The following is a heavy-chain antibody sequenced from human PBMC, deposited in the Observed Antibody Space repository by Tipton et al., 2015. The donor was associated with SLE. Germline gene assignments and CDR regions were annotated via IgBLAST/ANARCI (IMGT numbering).Heavy chain of an antibody. D-gene: IGHD3-16*01. CDR2: MYYGGST. CDR3: ARDVGGGHAFDI. CDR1: GFTFGDYA. V-gene: IGHV4-59*01. J-gene: IGHJ3*02. Sequence: LRLSCTASGFTFGDYAMSWFRQAPGKGLEWIGYMYYGGSTNYKPSLKSRVTISVDTSKNQFSLKLNSVTAADTAVYYCARDVGGGHAFDIWGQGTMVTVSS.